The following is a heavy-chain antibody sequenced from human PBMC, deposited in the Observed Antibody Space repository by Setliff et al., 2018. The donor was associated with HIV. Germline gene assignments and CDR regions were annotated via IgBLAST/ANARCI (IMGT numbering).Heavy chain of an antibody. V-gene: IGHV3-30*03. Sequence: GGSLRLSCVASGFSFSNYGMHWVRQAPGKGLEWVAVMLYDGSDRYYADSVKGRFTISRDNSKKTLYLQMNSLRAEDTAVYYCARAQDVWGSFRYTNYYFYMDVWGKGTTVTVSS. CDR1: GFSFSNYG. D-gene: IGHD3-16*02. J-gene: IGHJ6*03. CDR2: MLYDGSDR. CDR3: ARAQDVWGSFRYTNYYFYMDV.